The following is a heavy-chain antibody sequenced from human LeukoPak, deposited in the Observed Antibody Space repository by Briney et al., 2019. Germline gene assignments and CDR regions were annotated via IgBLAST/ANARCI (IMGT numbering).Heavy chain of an antibody. CDR1: GFTFSNYN. V-gene: IGHV3-21*01. Sequence: GGSLRLSCEASGFTFSNYNMNWVRQAPGKGLEWVSSISSSSSYIYYADSLKGRFTISRDNAKNSLYLQMNSLRAEDTAVYYCARGGGSGSYYYYYYMDVWGKGTTVTISS. D-gene: IGHD3-10*01. J-gene: IGHJ6*03. CDR2: ISSSSSYI. CDR3: ARGGGSGSYYYYYYMDV.